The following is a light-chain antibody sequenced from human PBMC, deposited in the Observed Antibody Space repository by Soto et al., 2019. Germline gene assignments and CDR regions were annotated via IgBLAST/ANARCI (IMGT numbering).Light chain of an antibody. CDR2: DAS. V-gene: IGKV1-33*01. CDR1: QDINNF. Sequence: DIQMTQSPSSLPASVGDRVTITCQASQDINNFLNWYQHRPGKAPSLLIYDASTLRSGVPSRFSGSGSGTEFTLTISSLQADDFATYYCQQSDTYPLTFGQGTRLEIK. CDR3: QQSDTYPLT. J-gene: IGKJ5*01.